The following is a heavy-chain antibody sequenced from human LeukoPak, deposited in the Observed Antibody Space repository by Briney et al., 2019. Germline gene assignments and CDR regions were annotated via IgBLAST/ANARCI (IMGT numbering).Heavy chain of an antibody. CDR2: IYSGGRT. D-gene: IGHD1-14*01. V-gene: IGHV3-53*01. CDR3: ASRPEGDAGVVDY. CDR1: GLTVSSRY. Sequence: GGSLRLSCAASGLTVSSRYMSWVRQAPGKGLECVSIIYSGGRTNYADSVKGRFTISRDGSKNTLYLQMNSLRAEDTAVYYCASRPEGDAGVVDYWGQGTLSPSPQ. J-gene: IGHJ4*02.